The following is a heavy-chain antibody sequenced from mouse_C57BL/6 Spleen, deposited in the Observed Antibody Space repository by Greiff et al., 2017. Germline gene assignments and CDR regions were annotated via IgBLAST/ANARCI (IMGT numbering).Heavy chain of an antibody. J-gene: IGHJ2*01. CDR2: IRSKSNNYAT. V-gene: IGHV10-1*01. D-gene: IGHD1-1*01. Sequence: EVQLVESGGGLVQPKGSLKLSCAASGFSFNTYAMNWVRQAPGKGLEWVARIRSKSNNYATYYADSVKDRFTISRDDSESMLYLQMNNLKTEDTARYYCVSHYYGSSYYFDYWGQGTTLTVSS. CDR1: GFSFNTYA. CDR3: VSHYYGSSYYFDY.